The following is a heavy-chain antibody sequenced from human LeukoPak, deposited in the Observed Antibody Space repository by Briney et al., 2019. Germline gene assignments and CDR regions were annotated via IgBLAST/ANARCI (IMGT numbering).Heavy chain of an antibody. J-gene: IGHJ3*02. V-gene: IGHV1-8*02. CDR1: GYTFTSYD. CDR3: ARDSLADITYSSGTSSAFDI. Sequence: ASVKVSCKASGYTFTSYDINWVRQATGQGLEWMGWMNPNSGNTGYAQKLQGRVTMTTDTSTSTAYMELRSLRSDDTAVYYCARDSLADITYSSGTSSAFDIWGQGTMVTVSS. D-gene: IGHD6-19*01. CDR2: MNPNSGNT.